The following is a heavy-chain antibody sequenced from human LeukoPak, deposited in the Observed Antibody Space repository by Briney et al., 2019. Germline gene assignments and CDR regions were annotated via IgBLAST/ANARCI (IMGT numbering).Heavy chain of an antibody. CDR3: AGDRRYSGSYYCPSRDY. Sequence: ASVKVSCKASGYTLTGYYMHWVRRAPGQGLEWMGWINPNSGGANYAQKFQGRVTMTRDTSISTAYMELSRLRSDDTAVYYCAGDRRYSGSYYCPSRDYWGQGTLVTVSS. CDR1: GYTLTGYY. D-gene: IGHD1-26*01. CDR2: INPNSGGA. V-gene: IGHV1-2*02. J-gene: IGHJ4*02.